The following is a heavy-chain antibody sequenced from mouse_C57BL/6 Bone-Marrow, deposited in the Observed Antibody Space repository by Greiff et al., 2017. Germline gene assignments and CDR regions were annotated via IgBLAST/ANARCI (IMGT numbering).Heavy chain of an antibody. Sequence: QVQLQQPDAELVKPGASVKISCKVSGYTFTDHSIHWMKQRPEQGLEWIGYIYPRDGSTKYNEKFKGKATLTADKSSSTAYMQRNSLTSEDSAVYFCARWGYYGNYVSYWYFDVWGTGTTVTVSS. CDR1: GYTFTDHS. CDR3: ARWGYYGNYVSYWYFDV. D-gene: IGHD2-1*01. J-gene: IGHJ1*03. V-gene: IGHV1-78*01. CDR2: IYPRDGST.